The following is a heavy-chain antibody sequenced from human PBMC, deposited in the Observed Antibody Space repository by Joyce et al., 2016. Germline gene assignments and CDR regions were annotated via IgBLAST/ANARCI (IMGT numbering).Heavy chain of an antibody. CDR2: LKPNSGNT. D-gene: IGHD4-17*01. CDR1: GYTFTSYD. V-gene: IGHV1-8*01. Sequence: QVQLVQSGAEVKKPGASVKVSCKAPGYTFTSYDINWVRQATGQGLEWMAWLKPNSGNTGYAQKFQGRVTMTWNTSISTAYMEVSSLRSEDTAIYYCARERNFGDLSFDPWGQGTLVTVSS. J-gene: IGHJ5*02. CDR3: ARERNFGDLSFDP.